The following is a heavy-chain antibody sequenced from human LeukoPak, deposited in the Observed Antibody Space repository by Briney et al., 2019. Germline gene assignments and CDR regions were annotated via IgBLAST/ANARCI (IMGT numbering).Heavy chain of an antibody. D-gene: IGHD2-15*01. CDR1: GYTFTSYY. CDR2: INPSGGST. Sequence: ASVKVSCKASGYTFTSYYMHWVRQAPGQGLEWMGIINPSGGSTSYAQKFQGRVTMTRDTSTSTVYMELSSLRSEDTAVYSCARAMLKRGYCSGGSCYSAFDIWGQGTMVTVSS. J-gene: IGHJ3*02. CDR3: ARAMLKRGYCSGGSCYSAFDI. V-gene: IGHV1-46*01.